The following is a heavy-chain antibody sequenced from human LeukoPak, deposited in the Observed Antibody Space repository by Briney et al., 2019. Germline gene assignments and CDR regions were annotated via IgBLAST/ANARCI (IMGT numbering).Heavy chain of an antibody. CDR1: GYTFTSYG. J-gene: IGHJ6*02. V-gene: IGHV1-18*01. CDR3: ARDRIGNPNYYYYYGMDV. D-gene: IGHD1-14*01. CDR2: ISAYNGNT. Sequence: GASVKVSCKASGYTFTSYGISWVRQAPGQGLEWMGWISAYNGNTNYAQKLRGRVTMTTDTSTSTAYMELRSLRSDDTAVYYCARDRIGNPNYYYYYGMDVWGQGTTVTVSS.